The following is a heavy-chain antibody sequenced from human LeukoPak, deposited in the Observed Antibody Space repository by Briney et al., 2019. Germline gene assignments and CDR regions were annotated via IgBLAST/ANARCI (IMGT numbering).Heavy chain of an antibody. CDR1: GFTFSSYS. Sequence: GGSLRLSCAASGFTFSSYSMNWVRQAPGKGLEWVASISSSSSYIYYADSVKGRFTISRDNAKNSLYLQMNSLRAEDTAVYYCARDLDSRFDYWGQGTLVTVSS. V-gene: IGHV3-21*01. CDR3: ARDLDSRFDY. D-gene: IGHD6-13*01. J-gene: IGHJ4*02. CDR2: ISSSSSYI.